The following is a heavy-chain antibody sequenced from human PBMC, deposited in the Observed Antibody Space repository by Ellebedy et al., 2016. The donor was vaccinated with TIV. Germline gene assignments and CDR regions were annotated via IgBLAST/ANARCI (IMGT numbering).Heavy chain of an antibody. D-gene: IGHD2-8*01. Sequence: GESLKISXAASGFSLSGYSMNWVRQAPGKGLDWVSSINPSASHIYYAASVKGRFTISRDNAKNSLYLQMNSLRAEDTAVYYCARDGLYCTSFNCKGEAFDIWGQGTVVTVSS. J-gene: IGHJ3*02. V-gene: IGHV3-21*01. CDR1: GFSLSGYS. CDR3: ARDGLYCTSFNCKGEAFDI. CDR2: INPSASHI.